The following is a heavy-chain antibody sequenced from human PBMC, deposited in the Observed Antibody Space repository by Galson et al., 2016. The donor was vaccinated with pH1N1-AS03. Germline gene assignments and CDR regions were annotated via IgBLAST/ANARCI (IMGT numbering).Heavy chain of an antibody. CDR2: IYYDGTT. D-gene: IGHD3-9*01. CDR1: GGSISSSTYF. V-gene: IGHV4-39*01. CDR3: ARHGPWSFYFDS. J-gene: IGHJ3*01. Sequence: LSLTCTVSGGSISSSTYFWGWVRQPPGKGLEWIGTIYYDGTTYYSPSLKSRVTMSVDASKSQISLRLSSVTAADTSVYFCARHGPWSFYFDSWGQGTMVTVSS.